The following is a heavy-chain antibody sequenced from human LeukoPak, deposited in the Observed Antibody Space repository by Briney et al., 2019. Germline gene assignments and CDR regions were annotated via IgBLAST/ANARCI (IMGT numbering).Heavy chain of an antibody. J-gene: IGHJ4*02. Sequence: GGSLRLSCAASGFTFSSYAMSWVRQAPGKGLERVSAISGSGGSTYYADSVKGRFTISRDNSKNTLYLQMNSLRAEDTAVYYCATGGGYSYGGDYFDYWGQGTLVTVSS. D-gene: IGHD5-18*01. CDR2: ISGSGGST. V-gene: IGHV3-23*01. CDR3: ATGGGYSYGGDYFDY. CDR1: GFTFSSYA.